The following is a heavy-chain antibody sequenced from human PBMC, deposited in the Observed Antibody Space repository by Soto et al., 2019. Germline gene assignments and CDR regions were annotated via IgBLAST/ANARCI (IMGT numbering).Heavy chain of an antibody. CDR3: ELTVVTLVGRGY. V-gene: IGHV1-69*02. Sequence: QVQLVQSGAEVKKPGSSVKVSCKASGGTFSSYTISWVRQAPGQGLEWMGRIIPILGIANYAQKFQGRVXIXAXXSTSTAYMELSSLRSEDTAVDYCELTVVTLVGRGYWGQGTLVTVSS. CDR1: GGTFSSYT. D-gene: IGHD2-21*02. CDR2: IIPILGIA. J-gene: IGHJ4*02.